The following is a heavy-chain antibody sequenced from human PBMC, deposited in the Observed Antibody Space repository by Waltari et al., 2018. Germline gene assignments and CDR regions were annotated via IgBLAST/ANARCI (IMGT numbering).Heavy chain of an antibody. CDR2: INPSGGSK. Sequence: QVQLVQSGAEVKTPGASVNVSCKASGYIFTNSYVHWVRQAPGQGLEWMGIINPSGGSKRNAQKFQGRVTMTRDTSTSTVHMEMSSLRSEDTAVYYCARAGAVRGRYYFDYWGQGSLVTVSS. J-gene: IGHJ4*02. CDR1: GYIFTNSY. V-gene: IGHV1-46*01. CDR3: ARAGAVRGRYYFDY. D-gene: IGHD3-10*01.